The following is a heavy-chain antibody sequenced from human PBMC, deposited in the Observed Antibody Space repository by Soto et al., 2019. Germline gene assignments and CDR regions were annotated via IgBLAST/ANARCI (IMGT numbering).Heavy chain of an antibody. CDR2: INHSGST. CDR3: ARGRTAWSGHYTGSGGYYFDY. V-gene: IGHV4-34*01. CDR1: GGSFSGYY. J-gene: IGHJ4*02. D-gene: IGHD3-3*01. Sequence: PSETLSLTCAVYGGSFSGYYWSWIRQPPGKGLEWIGEINHSGSTNYNPSLKSRVTISVDTSKNQFSLKLSSVTAADTAVYYCARGRTAWSGHYTGSGGYYFDYWGQGTLVTVSS.